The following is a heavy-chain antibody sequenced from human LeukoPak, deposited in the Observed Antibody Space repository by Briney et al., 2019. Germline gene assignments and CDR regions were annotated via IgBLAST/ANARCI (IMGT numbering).Heavy chain of an antibody. CDR1: GYTFTSYD. V-gene: IGHV1-8*01. CDR2: MNPNSGNT. J-gene: IGHJ6*03. Sequence: VSVKVSCKASGYTFTSYDINWVRQATGQGLEWMGWMNPNSGNTGYAQKFQGRVTMTRNTSISTAYMELSSLRSEDTAVYYCARGGSDLSAQDYYYYMDVWGKGTTVTVSS. CDR3: ARGGSDLSAQDYYYYMDV.